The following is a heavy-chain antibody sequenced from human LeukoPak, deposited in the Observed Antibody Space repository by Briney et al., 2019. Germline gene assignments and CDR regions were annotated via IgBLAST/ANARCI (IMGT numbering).Heavy chain of an antibody. CDR3: ARPGVRYCSSTSCYYGY. D-gene: IGHD2-2*01. Sequence: SETLSLTCAVYGGSFSGYYWSWVRQPPGKGLEWMGEINHSGTTNYNPSLKRRVTISVDTSKNQFSLKLSSVTAADTAVYYCARPGVRYCSSTSCYYGYWGQGTLVTVSS. J-gene: IGHJ4*02. V-gene: IGHV4-34*01. CDR2: INHSGTT. CDR1: GGSFSGYY.